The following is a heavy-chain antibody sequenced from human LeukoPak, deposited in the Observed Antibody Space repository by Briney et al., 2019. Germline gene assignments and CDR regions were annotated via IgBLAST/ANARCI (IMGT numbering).Heavy chain of an antibody. J-gene: IGHJ4*02. CDR1: GGSISSSSYY. CDR2: IYYSGST. CDR3: ARGTVAGPNDEGFDY. D-gene: IGHD4-23*01. Sequence: SETLSLTCTVSGGSISSSSYYWGWIRQPPGKGLEWIGSIYYSGSTYYNPSLKSRVTISVDTSKNQFSLKLSSVTAADTAVYYCARGTVAGPNDEGFDYWGQGTLVTVSS. V-gene: IGHV4-39*07.